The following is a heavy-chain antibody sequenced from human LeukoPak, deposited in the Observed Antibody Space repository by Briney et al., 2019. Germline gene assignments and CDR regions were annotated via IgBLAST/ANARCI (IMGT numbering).Heavy chain of an antibody. CDR1: GFTFSSYA. Sequence: GRSLRLSCAASGFTFSSYAMSWVRQAPGKGLEWVSAISGSGGSTYYADSVKGRFTISRDNSKNTLYLQMNSLRAEDTAVYYCAKVVRPRDYGHDYWGQGTLVTVSS. D-gene: IGHD4-17*01. CDR3: AKVVRPRDYGHDY. J-gene: IGHJ4*02. V-gene: IGHV3-23*01. CDR2: ISGSGGST.